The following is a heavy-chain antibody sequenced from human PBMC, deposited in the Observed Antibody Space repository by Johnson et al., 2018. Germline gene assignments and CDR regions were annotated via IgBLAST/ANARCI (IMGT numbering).Heavy chain of an antibody. D-gene: IGHD3-16*01. Sequence: QVELLESGGGVVQPGRTLRLCCAASGFTFSPYAMFWVRQAPGKGLEWVAVIGYDGGNKYYADSVKGRFPISRDNSKKTLFLQMNSLRAEDTAVYYCANALGVDPYDGFDTWGQGTMVTVSS. CDR1: GFTFSPYA. J-gene: IGHJ3*02. CDR2: IGYDGGNK. V-gene: IGHV3-30*18. CDR3: ANALGVDPYDGFDT.